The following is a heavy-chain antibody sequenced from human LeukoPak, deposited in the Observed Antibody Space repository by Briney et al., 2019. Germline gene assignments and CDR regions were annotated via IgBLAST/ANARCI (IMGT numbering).Heavy chain of an antibody. CDR3: ARLPADSSGYYYYYMDV. V-gene: IGHV4-39*01. CDR2: IYYSGST. D-gene: IGHD3-22*01. CDR1: GGSISSSSYY. J-gene: IGHJ6*03. Sequence: PSETLSLTCTVSGGSISSSSYYWGWIRQPPGKGLEWIGSIYYSGSTYYNPSLKSRVTISVDTSKNQFSLKLSSVTAADTAVYYCARLPADSSGYYYYYMDVWGKGTTVTVFS.